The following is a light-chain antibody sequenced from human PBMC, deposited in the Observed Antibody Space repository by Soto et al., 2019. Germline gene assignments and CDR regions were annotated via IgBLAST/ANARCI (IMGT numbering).Light chain of an antibody. CDR3: QQSYSTPWT. J-gene: IGKJ1*01. CDR1: QSISSY. Sequence: DIQMTQSPSSLSASVGDRVTITCRASQSISSYLNWYQQKPGKAPKLLIYAASSLQSGVPSRFSGSGPEKDFTLTISSLQPEDFANYYCQQSYSTPWTVGQGNKVEIK. CDR2: AAS. V-gene: IGKV1-39*01.